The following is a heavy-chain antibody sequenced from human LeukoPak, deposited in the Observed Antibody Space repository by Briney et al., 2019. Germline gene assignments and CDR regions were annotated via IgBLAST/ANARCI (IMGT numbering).Heavy chain of an antibody. Sequence: ASVTVSFMSSVHTFTSFGFSWVRQAPGQGLAWMGWISAYNGDTSYAQKLQGRVTMTPDTSTNTVYMELRSLRSDDTAVYYCARDYVGMSTIRDFGCWGQGTLVSVSS. CDR1: VHTFTSFG. D-gene: IGHD5-24*01. V-gene: IGHV1-18*01. J-gene: IGHJ4*02. CDR2: ISAYNGDT. CDR3: ARDYVGMSTIRDFGC.